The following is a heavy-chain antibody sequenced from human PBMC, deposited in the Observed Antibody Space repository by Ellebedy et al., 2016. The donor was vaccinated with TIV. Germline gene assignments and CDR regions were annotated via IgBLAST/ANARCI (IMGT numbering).Heavy chain of an antibody. V-gene: IGHV3-30-3*01. J-gene: IGHJ4*02. Sequence: GGSLRLSXAASGFAFSSYAMHWVRQAPGRGLEWVALISYDGSNTYYADAVKGRFTISRDNSKNTVDLQMNSLRPGDTAVYFCARERRTSFDYWGQGTLVTVSS. CDR2: ISYDGSNT. CDR1: GFAFSSYA. CDR3: ARERRTSFDY.